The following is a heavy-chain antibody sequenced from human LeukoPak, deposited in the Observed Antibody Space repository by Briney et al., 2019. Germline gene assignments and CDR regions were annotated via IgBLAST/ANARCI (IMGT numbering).Heavy chain of an antibody. CDR2: INPSGGST. CDR1: GYTFTSYY. CDR3: ARATHTMVRGVIARSGMDV. J-gene: IGHJ6*02. V-gene: IGHV1-46*01. Sequence: EASVKVSCKASGYTFTSYYMHWVRQAPGQGLEWMGIINPSGGSTSYAQKFQGRVTMTRDTSTCTVYMELSSLRSEDTAVYYCARATHTMVRGVIARSGMDVWGQGTTVTVSS. D-gene: IGHD3-10*01.